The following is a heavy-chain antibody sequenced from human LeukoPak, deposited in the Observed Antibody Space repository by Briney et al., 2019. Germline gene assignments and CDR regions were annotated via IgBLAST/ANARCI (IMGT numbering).Heavy chain of an antibody. CDR2: IKQDGSEK. Sequence: GGSLRLSCAASGFNFSNYWMTWVRQAPGKGLEWVANIKQDGSEKYYVDSVKGRFTISRDNAKNSLYLQMNSLRAEDTAVYYCARDEGFWSGYGMDVWGQGTTVTVSS. V-gene: IGHV3-7*01. CDR1: GFNFSNYW. J-gene: IGHJ6*02. CDR3: ARDEGFWSGYGMDV. D-gene: IGHD3-3*01.